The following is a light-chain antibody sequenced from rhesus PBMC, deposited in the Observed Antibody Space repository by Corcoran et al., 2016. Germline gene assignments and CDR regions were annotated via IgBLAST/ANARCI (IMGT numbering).Light chain of an antibody. CDR3: QQHNSYPYS. Sequence: DIQMTQSPSSLSASVGDTVTITCRASQGISNYLAWYQQKPGKAPKPLISYASTLESGGPSRFSGSGSGTECTLTISSLQPEEFAIYYCQQHNSYPYSFGQGTKVEIK. CDR1: QGISNY. V-gene: IGKV1S14*01. CDR2: YAS. J-gene: IGKJ2*01.